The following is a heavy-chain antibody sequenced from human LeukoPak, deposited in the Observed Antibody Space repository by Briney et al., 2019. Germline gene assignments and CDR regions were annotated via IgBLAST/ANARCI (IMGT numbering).Heavy chain of an antibody. V-gene: IGHV3-48*03. CDR3: ARRTTGDDY. D-gene: IGHD4-17*01. Sequence: GGSLRLSCAASGFTFSNYEMNWVRQAPGRGLEWVSYISSSGLTMYYADSVKGRFIIPRDNAKNSLYLQMNSLRAEDTAVYYCARRTTGDDYWGQGTLVTVSS. CDR2: ISSSGLTM. J-gene: IGHJ4*02. CDR1: GFTFSNYE.